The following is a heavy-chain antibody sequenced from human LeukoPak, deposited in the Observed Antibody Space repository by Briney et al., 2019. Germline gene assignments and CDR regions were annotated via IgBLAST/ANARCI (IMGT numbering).Heavy chain of an antibody. J-gene: IGHJ4*02. CDR3: ARAPGANYYGSGVMDY. Sequence: ASVKVSCMASGYTFTGYYMHWVRQAPGQGLEWMGWINPNSGGTNYAQKFQGRVTMTRDTSISTAYMELSRLRSDDTAVYYCARAPGANYYGSGVMDYWGQGTLVTVSS. V-gene: IGHV1-2*02. D-gene: IGHD3-10*01. CDR1: GYTFTGYY. CDR2: INPNSGGT.